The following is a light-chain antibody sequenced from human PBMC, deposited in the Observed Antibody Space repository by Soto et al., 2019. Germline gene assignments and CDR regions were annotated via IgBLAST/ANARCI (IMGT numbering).Light chain of an antibody. CDR2: DVS. CDR3: SSYAGTNNVV. J-gene: IGLJ2*01. CDR1: SSDVGGYNY. V-gene: IGLV2-8*01. Sequence: QSVLTQPPSASGSPGQSVTISCTGTSSDVGGYNYVSWYQQLPGKAPKLMIYDVSKRPSGVPDRFSGSKSGNTASLTVSGLHAEDEADYFCSSYAGTNNVVFGGGTKLTVL.